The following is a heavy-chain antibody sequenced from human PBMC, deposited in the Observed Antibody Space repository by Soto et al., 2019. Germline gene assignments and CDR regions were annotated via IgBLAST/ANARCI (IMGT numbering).Heavy chain of an antibody. V-gene: IGHV4-30-4*08. Sequence: PSETLSLTCTVSGDSVSSNDYYWSWIRQPPGKGLEWIGYIYYSGSTYYNPSLKSRVTISVDTSKNQFSLKLSSVTAADTAVYYCASRKSSPYFDYWGHGTLVTVSS. CDR1: GDSVSSNDYY. CDR3: ASRKSSPYFDY. D-gene: IGHD3-10*01. J-gene: IGHJ4*01. CDR2: IYYSGST.